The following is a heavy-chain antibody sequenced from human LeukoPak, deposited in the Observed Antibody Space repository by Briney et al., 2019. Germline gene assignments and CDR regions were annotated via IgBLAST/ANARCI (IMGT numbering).Heavy chain of an antibody. CDR3: VRDSSRYCSGGSCNFINWFDT. D-gene: IGHD2-15*01. J-gene: IGHJ5*02. Sequence: GGSLRLSCAASGFTFTRYGMHWARQAPGRGLQWVAVIWHDGSNKYDADSAKGRFTISRDNSKDTLYLQMNSLRAEDTAVYYCVRDSSRYCSGGSCNFINWFDTWGQGTLVTVSS. CDR1: GFTFTRYG. V-gene: IGHV3-33*01. CDR2: IWHDGSNK.